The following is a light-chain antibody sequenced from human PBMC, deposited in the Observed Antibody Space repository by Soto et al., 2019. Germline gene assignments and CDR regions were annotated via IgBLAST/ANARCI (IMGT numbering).Light chain of an antibody. J-gene: IGKJ5*01. CDR3: QKFNTAPLP. V-gene: IGKV1-27*01. CDR1: QDISVY. CDR2: SAS. Sequence: DIQMTQSPSSLSASVGDRVTITCRASQDISVYLAWYQQKPGKVPKLLIYSASTLQSGVPSRFSGSGSGTDFTLPLSSLQPEGVATYFCQKFNTAPLPFGQGTRLEIK.